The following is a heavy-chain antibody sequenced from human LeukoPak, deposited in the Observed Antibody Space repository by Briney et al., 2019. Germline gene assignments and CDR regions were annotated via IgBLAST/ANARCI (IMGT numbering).Heavy chain of an antibody. Sequence: GGSLRLSCAASGFTFSSYAMSWVRQAPGKGLEWVSGLTGSGGNTYYADSVEGRFTISRDNPRNTLYMQMNSLRDEDTAIYYCAVMHGYYDGSGYWVQWGQGTLVTVSS. CDR3: AVMHGYYDGSGYWVQ. J-gene: IGHJ1*01. D-gene: IGHD3-22*01. V-gene: IGHV3-23*01. CDR2: LTGSGGNT. CDR1: GFTFSSYA.